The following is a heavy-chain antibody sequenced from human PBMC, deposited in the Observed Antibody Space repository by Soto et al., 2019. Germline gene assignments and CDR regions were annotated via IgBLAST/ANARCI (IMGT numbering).Heavy chain of an antibody. Sequence: SETLSLTCTVSGGSISSYYWSWIRQPPGKGLEWIGYIYYSGSTNYNPSLKSRVTISVDTSKNQFSLKLSSVTAADTAVYYCASSGWSSGYAHTLWGQGTLVTVSS. J-gene: IGHJ4*02. CDR1: GGSISSYY. V-gene: IGHV4-59*01. D-gene: IGHD3-22*01. CDR3: ASSGWSSGYAHTL. CDR2: IYYSGST.